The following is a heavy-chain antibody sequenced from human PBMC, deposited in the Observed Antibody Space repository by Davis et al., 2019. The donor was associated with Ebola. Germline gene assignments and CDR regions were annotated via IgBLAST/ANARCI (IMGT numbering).Heavy chain of an antibody. CDR3: ARGGGGSYYYFDY. V-gene: IGHV4-34*01. CDR1: GGSFSGYY. Sequence: PSETLSLTCAVYGGSFSGYYWSWIRQPPGKGLEWIGEINHSGSTNYNPSLKSRVTISVDTSKNQFSLKLSSVTAADTAVEYCARGGGGSYYYFDYWGQGTLVTVSS. J-gene: IGHJ4*02. CDR2: INHSGST. D-gene: IGHD1-26*01.